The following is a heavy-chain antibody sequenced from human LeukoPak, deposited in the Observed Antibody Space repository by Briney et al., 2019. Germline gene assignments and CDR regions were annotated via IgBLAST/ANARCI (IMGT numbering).Heavy chain of an antibody. D-gene: IGHD3-3*01. CDR3: ARQAQDFWSGYSPYYYYYMDV. J-gene: IGHJ6*03. CDR2: IYTSGST. V-gene: IGHV4-4*07. CDR1: GGSISSYY. Sequence: SETLSLTCTVSGGSISSYYWSWIRQPAGKGLEWIGRIYTSGSTNNNPSLKSRVTMSVDTSKNQFSLKLSSVTAADTAVYYCARQAQDFWSGYSPYYYYYMDVWGKGTTVTVSS.